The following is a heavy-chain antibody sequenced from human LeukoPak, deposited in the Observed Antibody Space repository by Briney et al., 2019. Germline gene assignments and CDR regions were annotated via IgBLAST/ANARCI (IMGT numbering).Heavy chain of an antibody. Sequence: GVSLRLSCAASGLTVNSNYMSWVRQAPGKGLEWVSLIYSGGSTYYADSVKGRFTISRDNSKNTLYLQMNSLRPEDTAVYYCARGFGKVSSDVFGGYTMDVWGQGTTVTVSS. CDR3: ARGFGKVSSDVFGGYTMDV. V-gene: IGHV3-66*02. CDR2: IYSGGST. J-gene: IGHJ6*02. CDR1: GLTVNSNY. D-gene: IGHD3-10*01.